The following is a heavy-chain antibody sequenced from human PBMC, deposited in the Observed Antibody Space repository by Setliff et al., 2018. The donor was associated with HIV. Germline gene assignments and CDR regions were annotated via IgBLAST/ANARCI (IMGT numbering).Heavy chain of an antibody. V-gene: IGHV1-69*05. D-gene: IGHD2-15*01. J-gene: IGHJ5*02. CDR1: GGTFSSYA. CDR2: IIPISGTV. CDR3: AADRSWEEGCIGDNSYRGYTWFDP. Sequence: GASVKVSCKASGGTFSSYAISWVRQAPGQGLEWMGGIIPISGTVNYAQKFWGRVTITTGESTSTAYMELSGLRSEDTAVYYCAADRSWEEGCIGDNSYRGYTWFDPWGQGTMVTVSS.